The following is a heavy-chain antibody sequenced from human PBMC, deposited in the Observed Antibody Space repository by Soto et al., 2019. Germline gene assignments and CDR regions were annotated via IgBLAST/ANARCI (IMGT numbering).Heavy chain of an antibody. Sequence: QVQLVQSGAEVKKPGASVKVSCKASGYTFTSYDVNWVRQATGQGLEWMGWMNPYSGNTGYAQKSXXRXXMTRNTSISTAYMELSSLTSEDTAVYYCASSQQLLYWYFDIWGRGTLVTVPS. CDR1: GYTFTSYD. D-gene: IGHD6-13*01. J-gene: IGHJ2*01. CDR2: MNPYSGNT. CDR3: ASSQQLLYWYFDI. V-gene: IGHV1-8*01.